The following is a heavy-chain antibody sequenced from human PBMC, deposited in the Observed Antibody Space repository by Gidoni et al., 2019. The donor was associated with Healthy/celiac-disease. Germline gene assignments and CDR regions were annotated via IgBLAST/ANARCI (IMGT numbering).Heavy chain of an antibody. CDR3: TKDAWDLSKSVY. CDR2: IYHDGDT. D-gene: IGHD4-4*01. J-gene: IGHJ4*02. Sequence: QVQLQESGPGRVKPSETLSLTCAVSAYSIDTDFYWSWIRQSPGKGLEWIGSIYHDGDTYYNSSLKSRITISIDRSKKQCSLNLRSVTAADTAIYYCTKDAWDLSKSVYWGRGILVTVSS. CDR1: AYSIDTDFY. V-gene: IGHV4-38-2*02.